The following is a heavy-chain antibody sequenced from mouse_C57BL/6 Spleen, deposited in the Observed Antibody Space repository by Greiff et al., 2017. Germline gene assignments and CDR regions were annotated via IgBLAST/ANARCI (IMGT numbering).Heavy chain of an antibody. CDR2: IYPGDGDT. CDR1: GYTFTSYG. V-gene: IGHV1-81*01. J-gene: IGHJ2*01. CDR3: ASPSRDY. Sequence: QVQLQQSGAELARPGASVKLSCKASGYTFTSYGISWVKQRTGQGLAWIGEIYPGDGDTNYNGKFKGKATLTADKSSSTAYMQLSSLTSEDSAVYFCASPSRDYWGQGTTLTVSS.